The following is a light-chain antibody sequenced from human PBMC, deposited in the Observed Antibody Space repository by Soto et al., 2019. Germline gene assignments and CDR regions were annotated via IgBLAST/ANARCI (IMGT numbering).Light chain of an antibody. Sequence: EIVLTQSPGTLSLSPGERATLSCRASQSVSNNYLAWYQQKPGQAPRLLIYGASRRATGIPDRFSGGGSGTDFTLTISRLEPEDFAVYYWQQYGTSPRTFGQGTRVEV. CDR2: GAS. J-gene: IGKJ1*01. CDR1: QSVSNNY. V-gene: IGKV3-20*01. CDR3: QQYGTSPRT.